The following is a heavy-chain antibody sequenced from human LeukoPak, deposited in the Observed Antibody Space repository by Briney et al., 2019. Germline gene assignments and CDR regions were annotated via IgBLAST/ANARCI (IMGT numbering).Heavy chain of an antibody. Sequence: ASVKVSCKASGYTFTGYYMHWVRQAPGQGLEWMGWINPNSGGTNYAQKFQGRVTMTRDTSISTAYMELSRLRSDDTAVYYCARWSMVVVVIMGNAFGIWGQGTMVTVSS. CDR2: INPNSGGT. V-gene: IGHV1-2*02. CDR3: ARWSMVVVVIMGNAFGI. CDR1: GYTFTGYY. J-gene: IGHJ3*02. D-gene: IGHD3-22*01.